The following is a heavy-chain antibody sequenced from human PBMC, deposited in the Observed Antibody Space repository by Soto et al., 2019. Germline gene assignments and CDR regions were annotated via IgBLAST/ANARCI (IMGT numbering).Heavy chain of an antibody. CDR2: IYYSGST. CDR3: ARPDGYCSGGSCYYHFDY. CDR1: GGSISSSSYY. D-gene: IGHD2-15*01. Sequence: QLQLQESGPGLVKPSETLSLTCTVSGGSISSSSYYWGWIRQPPGKGLEWIGSIYYSGSTYYNPSLKSRVTISVDTSKNQFSLKLSSVTAADTAVYYCARPDGYCSGGSCYYHFDYWDQGTLVTVSS. V-gene: IGHV4-39*01. J-gene: IGHJ4*02.